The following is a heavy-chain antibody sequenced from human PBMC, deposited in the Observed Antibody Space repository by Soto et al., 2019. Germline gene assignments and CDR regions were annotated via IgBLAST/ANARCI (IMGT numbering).Heavy chain of an antibody. V-gene: IGHV4-59*01. J-gene: IGHJ5*02. CDR1: GGSISSYY. CDR2: IYYSGST. CDR3: AGGVWIGETPANWFDP. Sequence: PSETLSLTCTVSGGSISSYYWSWIRQPPGKGLEWIGYIYYSGSTNYNPSLKSRVTISVDTSKNQFSLKLSSVTAADTAVYYCAGGVWIGETPANWFDPWGQGTLVTVSS. D-gene: IGHD3-10*01.